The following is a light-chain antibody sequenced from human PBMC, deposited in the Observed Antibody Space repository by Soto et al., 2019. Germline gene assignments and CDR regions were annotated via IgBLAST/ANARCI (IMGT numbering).Light chain of an antibody. J-gene: IGKJ5*01. V-gene: IGKV1-9*01. CDR2: AAS. CDR1: QGISSY. Sequence: DIQLTQSPSFLSASVGDRVTITCRASQGISSYLAWYQQKPGKAPKLLINAASTLQSGVPSRFSGSGSGTEFTLTISSLQPEDFATYYCQQLNSYPRITFGQGTRLETK. CDR3: QQLNSYPRIT.